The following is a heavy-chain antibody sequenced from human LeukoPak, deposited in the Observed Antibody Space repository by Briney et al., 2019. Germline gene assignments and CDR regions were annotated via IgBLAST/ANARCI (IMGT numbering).Heavy chain of an antibody. CDR3: VKDYYVSGSYYNFPI. CDR1: GFTFSSYG. Sequence: PGGSLRLSCSASGFTFSSYGMHWVRQAPGKGLEYVSAITRDGGRTYYADSVKDRFTISRDNSKNTLYLQMSSLRAEDTAVYYCVKDYYVSGSYYNFPIWGQGTMVTVSS. CDR2: ITRDGGRT. V-gene: IGHV3-64D*06. J-gene: IGHJ3*02. D-gene: IGHD3-10*01.